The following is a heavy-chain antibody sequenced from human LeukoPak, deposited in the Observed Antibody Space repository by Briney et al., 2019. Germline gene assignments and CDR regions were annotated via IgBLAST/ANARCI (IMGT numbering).Heavy chain of an antibody. CDR2: IIPIFGTA. CDR3: ARGFFGMATINHRRPLDAFDI. D-gene: IGHD5-24*01. J-gene: IGHJ3*02. CDR1: GGTFSSYA. V-gene: IGHV1-69*06. Sequence: GASVKVSCKASGGTFSSYAISWVRQAPGQGLEWMGGIIPIFGTANYAQKFQGRVTITADKSTSTAYMELSSLRSEDTAVYYCARGFFGMATINHRRPLDAFDIWGQGTMVTVSS.